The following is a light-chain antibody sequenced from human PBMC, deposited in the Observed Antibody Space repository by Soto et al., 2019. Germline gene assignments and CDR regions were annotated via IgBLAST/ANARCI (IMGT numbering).Light chain of an antibody. V-gene: IGLV1-40*01. Sequence: QSVLTQPPSVSGAPGQRVTISCTGSSSNIGAGYDVHWYQQLPGTAPKLLIHGNSNRPSRVPDRFSGSKSDTSASLAITGLQAEDEADYYCQSYNSSLSGPGVFGGGTKLTVL. CDR3: QSYNSSLSGPGV. CDR1: SSNIGAGYD. J-gene: IGLJ3*02. CDR2: GNS.